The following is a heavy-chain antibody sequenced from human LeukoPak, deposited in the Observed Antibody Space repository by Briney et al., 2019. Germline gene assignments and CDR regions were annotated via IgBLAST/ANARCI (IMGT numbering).Heavy chain of an antibody. J-gene: IGHJ4*02. D-gene: IGHD3-10*01. CDR3: ARHWASFYYGSGSYYPHFDY. Sequence: SETLSLTCTVSGGSISSYYWSWIRQPPGKGLEWIGYIYYSGSTNYNPSLKSRVTISVDASKNQFSLKLSSVTAADTAVYYCARHWASFYYGSGSYYPHFDYWGQGTLVTVSS. CDR1: GGSISSYY. CDR2: IYYSGST. V-gene: IGHV4-59*08.